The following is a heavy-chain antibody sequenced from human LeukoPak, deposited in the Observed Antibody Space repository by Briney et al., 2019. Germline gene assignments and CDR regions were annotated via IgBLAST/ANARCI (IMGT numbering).Heavy chain of an antibody. Sequence: KPGASVKVSCKASGYTFTSYGISWVRQAPGQGLEWMGWISAYNGNTNYAQKLQGRVTMTTDTSTSTAYMELRSLRSDDTAVYYCAREVVGATSLSYAFDIWGQGTMVTVSS. CDR3: AREVVGATSLSYAFDI. V-gene: IGHV1-18*01. CDR2: ISAYNGNT. J-gene: IGHJ3*02. D-gene: IGHD1-26*01. CDR1: GYTFTSYG.